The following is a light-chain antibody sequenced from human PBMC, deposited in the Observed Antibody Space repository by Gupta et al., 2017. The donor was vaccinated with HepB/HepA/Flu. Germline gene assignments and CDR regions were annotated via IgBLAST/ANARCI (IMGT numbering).Light chain of an antibody. CDR2: DVS. CDR1: SSDVGGYNY. Sequence: QSALTQPASVSGSPGQSITISCPGTSSDVGGYNYFSWYQQHPGKAPKLMIYDVSNRPSGVSNRFSGSKSGSTASLTISGLQAEDEADYYCSSYTRSSTYVFGTGTKVTVL. J-gene: IGLJ1*01. V-gene: IGLV2-14*03. CDR3: SSYTRSSTYV.